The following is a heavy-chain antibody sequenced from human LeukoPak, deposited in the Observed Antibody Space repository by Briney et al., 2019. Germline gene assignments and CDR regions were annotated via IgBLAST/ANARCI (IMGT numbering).Heavy chain of an antibody. CDR2: IIPIFGTA. J-gene: IGHJ5*02. CDR3: ARVPGTIFGVVIANWFDP. Sequence: SVKVSCKASGGTFSSYAISWVRQAPGQGLEWMGGIIPIFGTANYAQKFQGRVTITADESTSTAYVELSSLRSEDTAVYYCARVPGTIFGVVIANWFDPWGQGALVTVSS. V-gene: IGHV1-69*01. CDR1: GGTFSSYA. D-gene: IGHD3-3*01.